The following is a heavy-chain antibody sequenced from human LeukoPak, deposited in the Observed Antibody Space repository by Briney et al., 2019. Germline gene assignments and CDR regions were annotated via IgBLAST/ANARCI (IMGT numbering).Heavy chain of an antibody. J-gene: IGHJ5*02. Sequence: GGSLRLSCAASGFTFTSCAMNWVRQAPGKGLEWVSTVIGDSTYYRDSVKGRFTISRDKANTMLYLQMNSLRAEDTAVYFCAKAAVDFWVDAWGQGSQVTVSS. CDR3: AKAAVDFWVDA. V-gene: IGHV3-23*01. CDR1: GFTFTSCA. D-gene: IGHD3/OR15-3a*01. CDR2: VIGDST.